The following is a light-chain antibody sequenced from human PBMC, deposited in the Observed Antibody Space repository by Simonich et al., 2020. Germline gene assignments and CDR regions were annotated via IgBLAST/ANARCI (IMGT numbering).Light chain of an antibody. CDR3: QQYYSTPYT. J-gene: IGKJ2*01. Sequence: DIVMTQSPDSLAVSLGERATINCKSSQSVLYSSNNKNYLAWYQQKPGQTPKLLSYWAATRESWVPDRFSGSGSGTDFTLTISSLQAEDVAVYYCQQYYSTPYTFGQGTKLEIK. CDR1: QSVLYSSNNKNY. CDR2: WAA. V-gene: IGKV4-1*01.